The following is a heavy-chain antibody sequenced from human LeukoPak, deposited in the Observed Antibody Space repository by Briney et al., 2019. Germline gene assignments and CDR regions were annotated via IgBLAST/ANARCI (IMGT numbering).Heavy chain of an antibody. J-gene: IGHJ4*02. CDR3: AKGYYFDILSGYSSLDS. Sequence: GGSLRLSCAPSGFTFDDFGMSWVRQTPGKGLEWVSGINWNGGSTGYADSVKGRFTISRDNAKNSLYLQMNSLRAEDTATYYCAKGYYFDILSGYSSLDSWGQGTLVTVSS. CDR2: INWNGGST. V-gene: IGHV3-20*04. D-gene: IGHD3-9*01. CDR1: GFTFDDFG.